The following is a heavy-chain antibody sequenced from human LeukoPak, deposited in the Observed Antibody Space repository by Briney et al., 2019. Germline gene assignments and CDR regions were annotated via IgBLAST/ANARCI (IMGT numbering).Heavy chain of an antibody. CDR1: GFTFSSYS. CDR2: ISSSSSYI. Sequence: GGSLRLSCAASGFTFSSYSMNWVRQAPGKGLEWVSSISSSSSYIYYADSVKGRFTISRDNAKNSLYLQMNSLRAEDTAVYYCAREGVVVPAASLDAFDIWGQGTMVTVSS. J-gene: IGHJ3*02. D-gene: IGHD2-2*01. CDR3: AREGVVVPAASLDAFDI. V-gene: IGHV3-21*01.